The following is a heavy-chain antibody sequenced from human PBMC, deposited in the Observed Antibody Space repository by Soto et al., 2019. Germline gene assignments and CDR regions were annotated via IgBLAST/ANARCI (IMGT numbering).Heavy chain of an antibody. Sequence: PGGSLRLSCAASGFTFSSYAMSWVRQAPGKGLEWVSAISGSGGSTYYADSVKGRFTISRDNSKNTLYLQMNSLRAEDTAVYYCAKVRLNYDFWSGYSPNYYFDYWGQGTLVTVSS. V-gene: IGHV3-23*01. CDR2: ISGSGGST. D-gene: IGHD3-3*01. CDR3: AKVRLNYDFWSGYSPNYYFDY. J-gene: IGHJ4*02. CDR1: GFTFSSYA.